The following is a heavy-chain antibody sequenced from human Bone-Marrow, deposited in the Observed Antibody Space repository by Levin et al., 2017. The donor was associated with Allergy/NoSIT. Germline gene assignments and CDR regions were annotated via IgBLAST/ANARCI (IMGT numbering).Heavy chain of an antibody. CDR1: GFTFSSYS. J-gene: IGHJ4*02. Sequence: GGSLRLSCAASGFTFSSYSMNWVRQAPGKGLEWVSSISSSSSYIYYADSVKGRFTISRDNAKNSLYLQMNSLRAEDTAVYYCARGGTGGTNSLDYWGQGTLVTVSS. CDR3: ARGGTGGTNSLDY. D-gene: IGHD7-27*01. V-gene: IGHV3-21*01. CDR2: ISSSSSYI.